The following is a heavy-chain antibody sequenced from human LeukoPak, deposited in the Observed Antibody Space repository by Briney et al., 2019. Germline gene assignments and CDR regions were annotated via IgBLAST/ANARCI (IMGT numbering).Heavy chain of an antibody. Sequence: SETLSLTCTVSGYSISSGYYWGWIRQPPGKGLEWIGSIYHSGSTYYNPSLKSRVTISVDTSKNQFSLKLSSVTAADTAVYYCARVERLYYYYYMDVWGKGTTVTVSS. CDR1: GYSISSGYY. CDR2: IYHSGST. V-gene: IGHV4-38-2*02. D-gene: IGHD5-24*01. CDR3: ARVERLYYYYYMDV. J-gene: IGHJ6*03.